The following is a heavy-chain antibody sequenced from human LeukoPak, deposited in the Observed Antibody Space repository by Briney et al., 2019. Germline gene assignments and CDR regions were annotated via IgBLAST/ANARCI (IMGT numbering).Heavy chain of an antibody. V-gene: IGHV4-61*01. Sequence: SETLSLTCTVSGFSVSSGSYCWSWIRQPPGKGLEWIGYIYDSRSTNYNPSLKSRSTISVDTSTHQFSLKLRSVTGADTAVYYCAGDGNAYGDSGGYFEYWGPGTLVTVSS. CDR3: AGDGNAYGDSGGYFEY. J-gene: IGHJ4*02. CDR2: IYDSRST. CDR1: GFSVSSGSYC. D-gene: IGHD4-17*01.